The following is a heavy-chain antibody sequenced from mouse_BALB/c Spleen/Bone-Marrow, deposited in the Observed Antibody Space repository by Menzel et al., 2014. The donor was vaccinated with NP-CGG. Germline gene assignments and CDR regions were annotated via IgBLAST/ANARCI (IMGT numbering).Heavy chain of an antibody. J-gene: IGHJ2*01. Sequence: EVQVVESGGGLVQPGGSRKLSCAASGFTFSSFGMHWVRQAPERGLEWVAYISSGSSTIFYADTVKGRFTISRDNPKNTLFLQMTSLRSEDTAMYYCARGGNWEDFDYWGQGTTLIVSS. D-gene: IGHD4-1*01. CDR1: GFTFSSFG. CDR3: ARGGNWEDFDY. V-gene: IGHV5-17*02. CDR2: ISSGSSTI.